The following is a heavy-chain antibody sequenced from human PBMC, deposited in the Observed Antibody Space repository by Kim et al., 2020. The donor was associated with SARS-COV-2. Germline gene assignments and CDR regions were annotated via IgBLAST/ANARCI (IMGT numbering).Heavy chain of an antibody. CDR1: GGSISSYC. J-gene: IGHJ4*02. V-gene: IGHV4-59*08. Sequence: SETLSLTCTVSGGSISSYCWSWIRLPPGKGLEWIAYIFYSGSTNYNPSLKSRVTISVDTSKNHFSLKLRSVTAADTAMYYCARHLSGSGSYYNLGYWGQGTLVTVSS. CDR2: IFYSGST. CDR3: ARHLSGSGSYYNLGY. D-gene: IGHD3-10*01.